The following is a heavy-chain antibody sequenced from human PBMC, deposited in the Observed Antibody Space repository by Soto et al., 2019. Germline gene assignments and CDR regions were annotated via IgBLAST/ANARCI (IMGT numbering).Heavy chain of an antibody. CDR3: ARGGYCSSTSCPFDP. CDR1: GGSISSGGYY. D-gene: IGHD2-2*01. V-gene: IGHV4-61*08. Sequence: PSETLSLTCAVSGGSISSGGYYWSWIRQPPGKGLEWIGYIYYSGSTNYNPSLKSRVTISVDTSKNQFSLKLSSVTAADTAVYYCARGGYCSSTSCPFDPWGQGTLVTVS. J-gene: IGHJ5*02. CDR2: IYYSGST.